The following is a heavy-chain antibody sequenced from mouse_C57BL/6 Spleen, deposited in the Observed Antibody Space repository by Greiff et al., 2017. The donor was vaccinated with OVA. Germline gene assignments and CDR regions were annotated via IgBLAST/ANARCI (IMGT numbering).Heavy chain of an antibody. CDR1: GFTFSDYG. CDR2: ISSGSSTI. J-gene: IGHJ4*01. D-gene: IGHD2-4*01. Sequence: DVKLVESGGGLVKPGGSLKLSCAASGFTFSDYGMHWVRQAPEKGLEWVAYISSGSSTIYYADTVKGRFTISRDNAKNTLFLQMTSLRSEDTAMYYCARERDYDGNYYAMDYWGQGTSVTVSS. CDR3: ARERDYDGNYYAMDY. V-gene: IGHV5-17*01.